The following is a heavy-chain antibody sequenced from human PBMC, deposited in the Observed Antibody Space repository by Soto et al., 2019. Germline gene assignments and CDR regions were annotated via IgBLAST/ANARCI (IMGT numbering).Heavy chain of an antibody. D-gene: IGHD3-10*02. CDR2: ISAYNGNT. V-gene: IGHV1-18*01. Sequence: GASVKVSCKASGYTFTSYGISWVRQAPGQGLEWMGWISAYNGNTNYAQKLQGRVTMTTDTSTSTAYMELRSLRSDDTAVYYCARDPSSMFPGLAHDAFDIWGQGTMVTVSS. CDR3: ARDPSSMFPGLAHDAFDI. J-gene: IGHJ3*02. CDR1: GYTFTSYG.